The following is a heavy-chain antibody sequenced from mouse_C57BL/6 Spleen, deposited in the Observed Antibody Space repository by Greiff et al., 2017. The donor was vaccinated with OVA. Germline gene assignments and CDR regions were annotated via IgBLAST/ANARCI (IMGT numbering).Heavy chain of an antibody. V-gene: IGHV1-19*01. D-gene: IGHD2-4*01. Sequence: SGPVLVKPGASVKMSCKASGYTFTDYYMNWVKQSHGKSLEWIGVINPYNGGTSYNQKFKGKATLTVDKSSSTAYMELNSLTSEDSAVYYCARHDDYDGPYAMDYWGQGTSVTVSS. J-gene: IGHJ4*01. CDR1: GYTFTDYY. CDR2: INPYNGGT. CDR3: ARHDDYDGPYAMDY.